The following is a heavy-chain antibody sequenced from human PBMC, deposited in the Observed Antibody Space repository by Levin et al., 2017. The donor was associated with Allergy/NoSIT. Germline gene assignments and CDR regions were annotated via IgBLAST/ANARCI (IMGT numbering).Heavy chain of an antibody. V-gene: IGHV6-1*01. CDR1: GDSVSSNSVP. CDR2: TYYKSKWYN. Sequence: SETLSLTCAISGDSVSSNSVPWNWIRQSPSRGLEWLGRTYYKSKWYNNYAVSVKSRITINPDTSKNQFSLQLNSVTPEDTAVYYCARGDIALDYWGQGTLVTVSS. D-gene: IGHD2-21*01. J-gene: IGHJ4*02. CDR3: ARGDIALDY.